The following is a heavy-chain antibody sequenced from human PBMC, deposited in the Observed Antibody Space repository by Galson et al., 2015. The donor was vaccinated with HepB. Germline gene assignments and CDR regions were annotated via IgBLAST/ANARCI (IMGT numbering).Heavy chain of an antibody. V-gene: IGHV1-18*01. CDR2: ISPYNRNT. CDR3: ARDTITIFGVATDAFDI. CDR1: GYTFSTYS. Sequence: SVKVSCKASGYTFSTYSITWVRQAPGQGLEWMGWISPYNRNTNYAQKLQGRVTMTTDTSTSTAFMELRSLRSDDTAVYYCARDTITIFGVATDAFDIWGQGTMVTVSS. J-gene: IGHJ3*02. D-gene: IGHD3-3*01.